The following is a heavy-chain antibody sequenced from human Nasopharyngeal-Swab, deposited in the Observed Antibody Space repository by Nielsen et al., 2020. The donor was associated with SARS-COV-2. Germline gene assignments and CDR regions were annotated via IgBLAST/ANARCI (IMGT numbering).Heavy chain of an antibody. CDR1: GGSISNYH. CDR2: IYYSGST. J-gene: IGHJ4*02. V-gene: IGHV4-59*08. CDR3: ARRGEGYGDYLDY. D-gene: IGHD4-17*01. Sequence: SETLSLTCSVSGGSISNYHWNWIRQPPGKGLEWIGYIYYSGSTNYDPSHKSRVTISVDTSKNQFSLKLSSVTAADTAVYYCARRGEGYGDYLDYWGQGTLVTVSS.